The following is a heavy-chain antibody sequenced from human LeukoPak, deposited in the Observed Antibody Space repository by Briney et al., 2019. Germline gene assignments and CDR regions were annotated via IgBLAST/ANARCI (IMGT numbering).Heavy chain of an antibody. CDR1: GFTFSSYE. CDR2: ISSSGNTI. J-gene: IGHJ4*02. Sequence: GGSLRLSCAASGFTFSSYEFNWVRQVPGKGLEWVSYISSSGNTIYYADSVKGRFTVSRDNAKNSLFLQMNGLRAEDTAIYYCARERIYGDYFDYLGQGALVTVSS. CDR3: ARERIYGDYFDY. D-gene: IGHD4-17*01. V-gene: IGHV3-48*03.